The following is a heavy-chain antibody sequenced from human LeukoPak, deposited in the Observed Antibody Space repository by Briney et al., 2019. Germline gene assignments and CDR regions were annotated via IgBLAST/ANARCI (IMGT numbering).Heavy chain of an antibody. CDR3: ARAGRGTGIAASPI. D-gene: IGHD6-25*01. CDR2: IYYSGST. Sequence: SETLSLTCTVSGGSISTYYWIWIRQPPGKGLEWIGYIYYSGSTNYNPSLKSRVSISVDTSKNQLSLKLSSVTPADTAVYYCARAGRGTGIAASPIWGQGKMVTVSS. V-gene: IGHV4-59*01. J-gene: IGHJ3*02. CDR1: GGSISTYY.